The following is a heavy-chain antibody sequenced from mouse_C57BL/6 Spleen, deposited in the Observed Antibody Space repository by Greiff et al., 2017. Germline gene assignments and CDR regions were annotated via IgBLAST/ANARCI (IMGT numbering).Heavy chain of an antibody. CDR2: IGSGGST. V-gene: IGHV2-2*01. Sequence: VQLQQSGPGLVQPSQSLSITCTVSGFSLTSYGVHWVRQSPGKGLEWLGVIGSGGSTDYNAAFISRLSISKDNSKSQVFFKMNSLQADDTAIYYCARGDDYDKRVFDYWGQGTTLTVSS. CDR3: ARGDDYDKRVFDY. J-gene: IGHJ2*01. D-gene: IGHD2-4*01. CDR1: GFSLTSYG.